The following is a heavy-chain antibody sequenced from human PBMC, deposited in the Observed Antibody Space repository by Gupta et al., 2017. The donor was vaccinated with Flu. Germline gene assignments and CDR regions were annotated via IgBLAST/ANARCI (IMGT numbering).Heavy chain of an antibody. V-gene: IGHV3-23*01. CDR2: LTSGGDAT. Sequence: FTFSSYAMTWVRQAPGRGLEWVSALTSGGDATYYADSVKGRFTISRDNSRNTLFLQLNSLRVDDTAVYYCARDDSSAYPDYWGQGTLVTVSS. CDR1: FTFSSYA. D-gene: IGHD3-22*01. CDR3: ARDDSSAYPDY. J-gene: IGHJ4*02.